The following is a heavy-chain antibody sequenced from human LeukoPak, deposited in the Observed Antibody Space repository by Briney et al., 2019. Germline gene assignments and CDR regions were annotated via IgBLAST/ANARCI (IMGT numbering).Heavy chain of an antibody. CDR2: ISSSSSTI. Sequence: QPGGSLRLSCAASGFTFSSYSMNWVRQAPGKGLEWVSYISSSSSTIYYADSVKGRFTISRDNAKSSLYLQMNSLRADDTAVYYCARDPSYRSSLSQWGWFDYWGQGTLVTVSS. J-gene: IGHJ4*02. CDR1: GFTFSSYS. D-gene: IGHD6-13*01. V-gene: IGHV3-48*04. CDR3: ARDPSYRSSLSQWGWFDY.